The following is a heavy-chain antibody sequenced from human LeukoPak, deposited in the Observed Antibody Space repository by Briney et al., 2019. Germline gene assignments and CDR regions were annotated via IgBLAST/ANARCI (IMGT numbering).Heavy chain of an antibody. CDR1: GFTFSSYS. V-gene: IGHV3-48*01. J-gene: IGHJ4*02. CDR3: ARTGRPSYSDY. D-gene: IGHD2-21*01. CDR2: ISSSSSTI. Sequence: GGSLRLSCAASGFTFSSYSMNWVRQAPGKGLEWVSYISSSSSTIYYADSVKGRFTISRDNAKNSLYLQMNSLRAEDTAVYYCARTGRPSYSDYWGQGTLVTVSS.